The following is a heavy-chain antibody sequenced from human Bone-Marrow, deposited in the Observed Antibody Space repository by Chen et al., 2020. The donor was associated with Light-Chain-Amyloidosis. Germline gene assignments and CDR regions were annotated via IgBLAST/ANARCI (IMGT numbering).Heavy chain of an antibody. CDR2: ISGSGDST. J-gene: IGHJ6*02. Sequence: EVHLLESGGGLVQPGGSLRLSCAASGFTFSSYAMSWVRQAPGKGLEWVSAISGSGDSTYYADSVKGRFTISRDNSKNTLYLQMNSLRAEDTAVYYCAKVKLSSGYMYYYYGMDVWCQGTTVTVSS. V-gene: IGHV3-23*01. CDR1: GFTFSSYA. CDR3: AKVKLSSGYMYYYYGMDV. D-gene: IGHD3-22*01.